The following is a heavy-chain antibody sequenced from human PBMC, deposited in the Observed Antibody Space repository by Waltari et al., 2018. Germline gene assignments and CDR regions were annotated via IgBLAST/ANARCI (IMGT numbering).Heavy chain of an antibody. CDR2: ISSNGGST. D-gene: IGHD3-10*01. CDR3: ARDVGSGSYGYYYMDV. J-gene: IGHJ6*03. V-gene: IGHV3-64*01. CDR1: GFTFSSYA. Sequence: EVQLVESGGGLVQPGGSLRLSCAASGFTFSSYAMHWVRQAPGKGLEYVSAISSNGGSTYYANSVKGRFTISRDNSKNTLYLQMGSLRAEDMAVYYCARDVGSGSYGYYYMDVWGKGTTVTVSS.